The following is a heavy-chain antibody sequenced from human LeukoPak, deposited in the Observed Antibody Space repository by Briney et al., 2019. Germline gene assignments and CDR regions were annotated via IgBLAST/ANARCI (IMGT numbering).Heavy chain of an antibody. Sequence: GGSLRLSCSASGFTFSSYAMHWVRQAPGEGLEYVSAISSNGGSTYYADSVKGRFTISRDNSKNTLYLQMSSLRAEDTAVYYCVKDRAVQLEPGLLGDAFDIWGQGTMVTVSS. J-gene: IGHJ3*02. CDR2: ISSNGGST. CDR3: VKDRAVQLEPGLLGDAFDI. CDR1: GFTFSSYA. V-gene: IGHV3-64D*06. D-gene: IGHD1-1*01.